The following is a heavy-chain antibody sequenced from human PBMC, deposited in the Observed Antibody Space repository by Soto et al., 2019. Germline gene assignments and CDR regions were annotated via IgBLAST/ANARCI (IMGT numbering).Heavy chain of an antibody. CDR3: ARGRILDS. V-gene: IGHV1-18*01. CDR2: INAYNGNT. CDR1: DYSFTSYD. J-gene: IGHJ5*01. Sequence: ASVEVSCKASDYSFTSYDISWVRQAPGQGLEWMGRINAYNGNTNYAQKFQGRVTMTTDSSTSTAVMELRSLRSDDTAVYYCARGRILDSWGQGTLVTVSS.